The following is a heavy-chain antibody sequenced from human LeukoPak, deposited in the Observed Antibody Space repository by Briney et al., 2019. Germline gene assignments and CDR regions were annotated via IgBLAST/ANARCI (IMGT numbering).Heavy chain of an antibody. CDR3: ARDLYGGTSATFDY. Sequence: ASVKVSCKASGYTFTGYYMHWVRQAPGQGLEWMGWTNPNSGGTYYAQKFQGRVTMTSDTSISSAYMELSRLRSDDRAVYYCARDLYGGTSATFDYWGQGTLVTVSS. D-gene: IGHD4-23*01. CDR2: TNPNSGGT. CDR1: GYTFTGYY. J-gene: IGHJ4*02. V-gene: IGHV1-2*02.